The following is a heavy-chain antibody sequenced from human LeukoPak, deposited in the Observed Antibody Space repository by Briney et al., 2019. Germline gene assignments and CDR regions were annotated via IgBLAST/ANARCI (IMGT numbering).Heavy chain of an antibody. J-gene: IGHJ5*02. CDR3: ARDYLGWFDP. Sequence: GGSLRLSCAASGFTFSSSWMHWVRQAPGKGLVWVSRISNVGSTKNYADSVKGRFTISRDNAKNTLYLQMNSLRAEDTAVYYCARDYLGWFDPWGQGTLVTVSS. CDR2: ISNVGSTK. CDR1: GFTFSSSW. V-gene: IGHV3-74*01.